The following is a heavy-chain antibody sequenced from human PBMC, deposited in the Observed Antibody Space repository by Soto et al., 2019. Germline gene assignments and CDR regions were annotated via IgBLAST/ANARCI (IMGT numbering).Heavy chain of an antibody. CDR1: GYTFTSYG. D-gene: IGHD6-19*01. CDR3: AREAVSGRTGFDY. V-gene: IGHV1-18*01. CDR2: VNAYNGNT. J-gene: IGHJ4*02. Sequence: ASVKVSCKASGYTFTSYGISWVRQAPGQGLEWMGWVNAYNGNTNYAQKFQGRVTMTTDTSTGTAYMELRSLRSDDTAVYYCAREAVSGRTGFDYWGQGTLVTVSS.